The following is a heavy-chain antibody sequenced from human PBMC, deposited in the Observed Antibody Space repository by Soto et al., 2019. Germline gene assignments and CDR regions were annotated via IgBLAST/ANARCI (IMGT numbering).Heavy chain of an antibody. V-gene: IGHV4-30-2*01. Sequence: TLSLTCTVSGGSITTPGYSWSWIRQPPGKAPEWIGYVYHNGNAYPKPSLKSRATISLDGAKNQFSLKLSSVTAADTAVYYCARDHPAIFGVVIKSRGMDVWGQGTTVTVSS. CDR1: GGSITTPGYS. CDR3: ARDHPAIFGVVIKSRGMDV. D-gene: IGHD3-3*01. J-gene: IGHJ6*02. CDR2: VYHNGNA.